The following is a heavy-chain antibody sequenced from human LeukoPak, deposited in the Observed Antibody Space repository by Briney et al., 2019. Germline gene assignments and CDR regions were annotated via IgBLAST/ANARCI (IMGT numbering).Heavy chain of an antibody. V-gene: IGHV3-48*04. D-gene: IGHD3-10*01. Sequence: LTGGSLRLSCAASGFTFSSYSMNWVRQAPGKGLEWVSYISSSSSTIYYADSVKGRFTISRDNAKNSLYLQMNSLGAEDTAVYYCAREKNNYYGSGVGAFDIWGQGTMVTVSS. CDR2: ISSSSSTI. CDR1: GFTFSSYS. CDR3: AREKNNYYGSGVGAFDI. J-gene: IGHJ3*02.